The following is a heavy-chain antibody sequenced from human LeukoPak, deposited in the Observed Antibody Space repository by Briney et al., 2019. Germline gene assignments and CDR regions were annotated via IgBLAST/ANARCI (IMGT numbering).Heavy chain of an antibody. CDR1: GYTFSDYY. V-gene: IGHV1-2*02. J-gene: IGHJ4*02. Sequence: ASVKGSFKASGYTFSDYYMHWVRQAPGQGLEWMGWINPNSGDTHYAQMFQGRVTMTRDTSINAAYMELRRVRSDDTAVYYCAKSAQYSSAWFTGSFDYWGQGTLVTVSS. CDR2: INPNSGDT. CDR3: AKSAQYSSAWFTGSFDY. D-gene: IGHD6-13*01.